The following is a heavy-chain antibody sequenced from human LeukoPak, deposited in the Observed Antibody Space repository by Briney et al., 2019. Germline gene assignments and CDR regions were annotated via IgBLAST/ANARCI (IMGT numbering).Heavy chain of an antibody. J-gene: IGHJ4*02. Sequence: SQTLSLTCAISGDSVSINSAAWNWIRQSPSRGLEWLGRTYQRSKWYNDYAVSVRSRITINPDISKNQFSLQLNSVTPEDTAVYYCARSPSPYSSGWYFDYWGQGTLVTVSS. CDR2: TYQRSKWYN. V-gene: IGHV6-1*01. CDR1: GDSVSINSAA. D-gene: IGHD6-19*01. CDR3: ARSPSPYSSGWYFDY.